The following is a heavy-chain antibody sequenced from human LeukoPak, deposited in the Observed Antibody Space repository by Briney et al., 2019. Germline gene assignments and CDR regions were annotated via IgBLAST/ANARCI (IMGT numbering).Heavy chain of an antibody. V-gene: IGHV3-48*03. Sequence: GGSLRLSCAASGFTFSSYEMNWVSQAPGKGLEWVSYISSGSTIYYADSVKGRFTISRDNAKNSLYLQMNSLRAEDTAVYYCAREPGSSSWYIYYYYMDVWGKGTTVTVSS. CDR2: ISSGSTI. CDR1: GFTFSSYE. CDR3: AREPGSSSWYIYYYYMDV. D-gene: IGHD6-13*01. J-gene: IGHJ6*03.